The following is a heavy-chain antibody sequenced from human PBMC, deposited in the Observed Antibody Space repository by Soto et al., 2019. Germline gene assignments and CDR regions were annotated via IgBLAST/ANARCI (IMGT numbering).Heavy chain of an antibody. V-gene: IGHV4-31*03. CDR2: IYYSGST. J-gene: IGHJ6*03. CDR3: AWSAFYYYYMDV. D-gene: IGHD2-15*01. CDR1: GGSISSGGYY. Sequence: SETLSLTCTVSGGSISSGGYYWSWIRQHPGKGLEWIGYIYYSGSTYYNPSLKSRVTISVDTSKNQFSLKLSSVTAADTAVYYCAWSAFYYYYMDVWGKGTTVTVSS.